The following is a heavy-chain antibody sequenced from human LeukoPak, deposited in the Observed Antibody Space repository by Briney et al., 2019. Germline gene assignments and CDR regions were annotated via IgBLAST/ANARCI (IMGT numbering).Heavy chain of an antibody. V-gene: IGHV4-34*01. Sequence: SETLSLTCAVYGGSFSGYYWSWIRQPPGKGLEWIGEINHSGGTKYNPSLRSRVTISVDTSKNQFSLKLSSVTAADTAVYYCAAGYGDDYYYYYYMDVWGKGTTVTVSS. CDR3: AAGYGDDYYYYYYMDV. D-gene: IGHD4-17*01. J-gene: IGHJ6*03. CDR1: GGSFSGYY. CDR2: INHSGGT.